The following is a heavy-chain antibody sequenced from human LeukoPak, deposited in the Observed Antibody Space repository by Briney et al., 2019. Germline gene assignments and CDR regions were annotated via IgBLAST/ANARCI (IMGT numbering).Heavy chain of an antibody. J-gene: IGHJ4*02. D-gene: IGHD3-9*01. V-gene: IGHV3-48*03. CDR2: ISSSGSTI. CDR1: GFTFSSYE. CDR3: ARGRYYDILTGYYIHPAPFDY. Sequence: GGSLRLSCAASGFTFSSYEMNWVRQAPGKGLEWVSYISSSGSTIYYADSVKGRFTISRDNAKNSLYLQMNSPRAEDTAVYYCARGRYYDILTGYYIHPAPFDYWGQGTLVTVSS.